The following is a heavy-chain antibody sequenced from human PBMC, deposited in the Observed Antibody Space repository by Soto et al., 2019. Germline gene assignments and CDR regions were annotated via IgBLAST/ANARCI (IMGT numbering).Heavy chain of an antibody. CDR3: ARHFSSGWAYYFDY. CDR2: IYYSGST. V-gene: IGHV4-61*05. CDR1: GGSISSHSHY. Sequence: PSETLSLTCSVSGGSISSHSHYWGWIRQPPGKGLEWIGYIYYSGSTNYNPSLKSRVTISVDTSKNQFSLKLSSVTAADTAVYYCARHFSSGWAYYFDYWGQGTLVTVSS. D-gene: IGHD6-19*01. J-gene: IGHJ4*02.